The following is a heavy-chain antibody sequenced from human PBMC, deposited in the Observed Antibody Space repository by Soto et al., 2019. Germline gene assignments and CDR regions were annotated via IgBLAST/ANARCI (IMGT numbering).Heavy chain of an antibody. J-gene: IGHJ4*02. V-gene: IGHV1-18*01. CDR2: ISTYNGKT. CDR3: ARDRVEAALGTFDQ. Sequence: QVQLVQSGAEVKKPGDSVKVSCKTSGYTFSTYPIIWVRQAPGQGLEWVGWISTYNGKTNYGQKFQGRVTITTDTSASTAYMNLRNLRSDDTAVYYCARDRVEAALGTFDQWGQGTLYTVSS. D-gene: IGHD6-13*01. CDR1: GYTFSTYP.